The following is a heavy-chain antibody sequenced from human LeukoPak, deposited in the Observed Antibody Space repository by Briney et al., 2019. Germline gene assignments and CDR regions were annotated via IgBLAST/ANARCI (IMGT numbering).Heavy chain of an antibody. CDR3: AKQPLAYCGGDCYYFDY. J-gene: IGHJ4*02. CDR1: GLTFSSYA. Sequence: GGSLRLSCAASGLTFSSYAMSWVRQAPGKGLEWVSAISGSGGSTYYADSVKGRFTISRDNSKNTLYLQMNSLRAEDTAVYYCAKQPLAYCGGDCYYFDYWGQGTLVTVSS. D-gene: IGHD2-21*02. CDR2: ISGSGGST. V-gene: IGHV3-23*01.